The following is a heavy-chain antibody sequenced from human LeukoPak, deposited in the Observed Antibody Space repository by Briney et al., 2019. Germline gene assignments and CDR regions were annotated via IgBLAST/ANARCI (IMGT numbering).Heavy chain of an antibody. V-gene: IGHV4-59*01. Sequence: SETLSLTCTVSGASITSYYWSWIRQPPGKGLEWIGYIYYSGSTNYNPSLKSRVTISVDTSKNQFSLKLTSVTAADTAVYYCAVRGYYYTLDYWGQGTLVTVSS. CDR1: GASITSYY. CDR2: IYYSGST. D-gene: IGHD3-22*01. CDR3: AVRGYYYTLDY. J-gene: IGHJ4*02.